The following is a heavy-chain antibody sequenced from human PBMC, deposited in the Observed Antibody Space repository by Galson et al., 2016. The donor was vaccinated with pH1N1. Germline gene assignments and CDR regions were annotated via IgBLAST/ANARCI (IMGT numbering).Heavy chain of an antibody. CDR2: IDWDDDK. D-gene: IGHD4-17*01. CDR1: GFSLSTSGMC. Sequence: PALVKPTQTLTLTCSFSGFSLSTSGMCVSWIRQPPGKALEWLALIDWDDDKYYSTSLKTRLTISKDTSKNQVVLTMTNMGPVDTATYYCAWFLYGDYSGYFDYWGQGTLVTVSS. V-gene: IGHV2-70*01. J-gene: IGHJ4*02. CDR3: AWFLYGDYSGYFDY.